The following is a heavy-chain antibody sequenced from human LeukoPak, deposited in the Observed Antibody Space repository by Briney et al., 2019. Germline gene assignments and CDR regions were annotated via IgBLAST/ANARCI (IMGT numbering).Heavy chain of an antibody. J-gene: IGHJ4*02. Sequence: SETLSLTCTVSGGSISSSSYYWGWIRQPPGKGLEWIGSIYYSGSTYYNPSLKSRVTISVDTSKNQFSLKLSSVTAADTAVYYCARRGYCSSTSCPRGRPYYFDYWGRGTLVTVSS. V-gene: IGHV4-39*01. CDR3: ARRGYCSSTSCPRGRPYYFDY. D-gene: IGHD2-2*01. CDR2: IYYSGST. CDR1: GGSISSSSYY.